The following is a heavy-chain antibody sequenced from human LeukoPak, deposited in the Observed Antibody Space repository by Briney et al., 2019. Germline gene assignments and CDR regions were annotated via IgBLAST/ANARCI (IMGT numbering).Heavy chain of an antibody. Sequence: GGSLRLSCAASGFTFDDYAMHWVRHAPGKGLEWVSGISWNSGSICYADSVKGRFTISRDNAKNSLYLQMNSLRAEDTALYYCAKSRGFMTSDAFDIWGQGTMVTVSS. V-gene: IGHV3-9*01. CDR2: ISWNSGSI. CDR3: AKSRGFMTSDAFDI. J-gene: IGHJ3*02. D-gene: IGHD3-10*01. CDR1: GFTFDDYA.